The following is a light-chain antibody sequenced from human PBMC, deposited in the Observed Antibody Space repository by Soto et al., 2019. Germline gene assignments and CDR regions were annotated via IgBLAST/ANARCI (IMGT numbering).Light chain of an antibody. CDR1: QSVSSSY. J-gene: IGKJ1*01. Sequence: EIVLTQSPGTLSLSPGERATLSCRASQSVSSSYLAWYQQKPGQAPRLLIYGASSRATGIPDRFSGSGSGTDFTLTISRLEPEDFALYYCQQYGSSPWTFGQGTNVEIK. CDR3: QQYGSSPWT. CDR2: GAS. V-gene: IGKV3-20*01.